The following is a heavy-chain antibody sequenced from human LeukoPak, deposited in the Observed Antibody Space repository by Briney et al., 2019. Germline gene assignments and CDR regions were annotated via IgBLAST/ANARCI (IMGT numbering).Heavy chain of an antibody. D-gene: IGHD3-22*01. CDR2: IYPGDSDT. Sequence: GESLKISCKGSGYSFTSYWIGWVRQMPGKGLEWMGIIYPGDSDTRYSPSFQGQVTISADKSISTAYLQWSSLKASDTAVYYCARPPYYYDSSGYSQGDYWGQGTLVTVSS. CDR3: ARPPYYYDSSGYSQGDY. V-gene: IGHV5-51*01. J-gene: IGHJ4*02. CDR1: GYSFTSYW.